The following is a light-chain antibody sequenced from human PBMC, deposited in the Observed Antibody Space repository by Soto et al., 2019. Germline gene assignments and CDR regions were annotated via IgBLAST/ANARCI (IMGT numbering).Light chain of an antibody. CDR1: QSVSSIY. Sequence: EIVLTQSPGTLSLSPGERATLSCRASQSVSSIYLAWYQQKPGQAPRLLIYDASTRATGIPDRFSGSGSGTDFTLTISRLEPEAFAVYYCQQYGSSPRTFGQGTKVEIK. V-gene: IGKV3-20*01. CDR3: QQYGSSPRT. J-gene: IGKJ1*01. CDR2: DAS.